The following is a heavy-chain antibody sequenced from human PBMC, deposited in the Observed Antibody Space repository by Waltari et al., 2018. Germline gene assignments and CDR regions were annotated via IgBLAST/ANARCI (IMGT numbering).Heavy chain of an antibody. CDR1: GGSFSGYY. Sequence: QVQLQQWGAGLLKPSETLSLTCAVYGGSFSGYYWSWIRQPPGKGLEWIGEINHSGSTNYNPSLKSRVTISVDTSKNQFSLKLSSVTAADTAVYYCARSWGYWFDPWGQGTLVTVSS. CDR2: INHSGST. V-gene: IGHV4-34*01. J-gene: IGHJ5*02. D-gene: IGHD3-16*01. CDR3: ARSWGYWFDP.